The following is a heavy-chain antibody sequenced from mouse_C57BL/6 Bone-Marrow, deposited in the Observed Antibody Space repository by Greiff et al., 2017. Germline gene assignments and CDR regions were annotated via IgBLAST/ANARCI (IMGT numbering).Heavy chain of an antibody. CDR2: LYPRSGNT. Sequence: VQLQQSGAELARPGASVKLSCKASGYTFTSYGISWVKQRTGQGLEWIGELYPRSGNTYYNEKFKGKATLTADKSSSTAYMELRSLTSEDSAVYCCARGIYYDCTWFAYWGQGTLVTVSA. D-gene: IGHD2-4*01. V-gene: IGHV1-81*01. J-gene: IGHJ3*01. CDR1: GYTFTSYG. CDR3: ARGIYYDCTWFAY.